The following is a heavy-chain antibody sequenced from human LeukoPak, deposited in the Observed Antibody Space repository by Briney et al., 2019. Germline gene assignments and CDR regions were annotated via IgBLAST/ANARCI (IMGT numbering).Heavy chain of an antibody. J-gene: IGHJ6*02. CDR2: IIPFFGIA. CDR1: GGTFSSYA. D-gene: IGHD2-2*01. V-gene: IGHV1-69*04. CDR3: ASHIVVVPAAPYYYYGMDV. Sequence: ASVKVSCKASGGTFSSYAISWVRQAPGQGLEWMGRIIPFFGIANYAQKFQGRVTITADKSTSTAYMELSSLRSEDTAVYYCASHIVVVPAAPYYYYGMDVWGQGTTVTVSS.